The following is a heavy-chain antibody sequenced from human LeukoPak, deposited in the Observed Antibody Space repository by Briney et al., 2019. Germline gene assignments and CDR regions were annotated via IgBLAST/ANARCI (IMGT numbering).Heavy chain of an antibody. V-gene: IGHV4-61*02. Sequence: PSETLSLTCTVSGGSISSGGYYWSWIRQPAGKGLEWIGRIYTSGSSNYSPSLNSRVTISVDTSKNQFSLKLSSVTAADTAMYYCARAEHGTNSRYYYFYMDVWGKGTTVTVSS. CDR1: GGSISSGGYY. J-gene: IGHJ6*03. CDR2: IYTSGSS. D-gene: IGHD4-23*01. CDR3: ARAEHGTNSRYYYFYMDV.